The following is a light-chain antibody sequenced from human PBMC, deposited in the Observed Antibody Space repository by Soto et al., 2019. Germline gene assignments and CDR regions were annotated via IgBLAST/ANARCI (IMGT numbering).Light chain of an antibody. CDR2: EVS. Sequence: VLTQPASVSGSPGQSITISCTGTSSDVGGYNYVSWYQQHPGKAPKLMIYEVSNRPSGVSNRFSGSKSGNTASLTISGLQAEDEADYYCSSYTSSSTYGFGTGTKV. J-gene: IGLJ1*01. CDR1: SSDVGGYNY. CDR3: SSYTSSSTYG. V-gene: IGLV2-14*01.